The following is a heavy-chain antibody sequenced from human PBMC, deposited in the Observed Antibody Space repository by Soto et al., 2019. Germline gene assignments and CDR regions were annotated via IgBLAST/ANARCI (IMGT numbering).Heavy chain of an antibody. Sequence: GGSLRLSCAASGFTVSSNYMSWVRQAPGKGLEWVSVIYSGGSTYYADSVKGRFTISRHNSKNTLYLQMNSLRAEDTAVYYCARYYCSSTSCYIPGYYGMDVWGQGTTVTVSS. CDR1: GFTVSSNY. J-gene: IGHJ6*02. CDR3: ARYYCSSTSCYIPGYYGMDV. V-gene: IGHV3-53*04. D-gene: IGHD2-2*02. CDR2: IYSGGST.